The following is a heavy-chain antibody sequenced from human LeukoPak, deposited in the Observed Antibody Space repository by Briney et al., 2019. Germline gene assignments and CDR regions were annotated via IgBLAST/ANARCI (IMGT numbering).Heavy chain of an antibody. CDR2: IYPGDSDT. J-gene: IGHJ4*02. CDR1: GYSFTSYW. CDR3: ARLFYQNQYYYDSSGYYYIDY. D-gene: IGHD3-22*01. V-gene: IGHV5-51*01. Sequence: GESLKISCKGSGYSFTSYWIGWVRQMPGKGLEWMGIIYPGDSDTRYSPSFQGQVAISADKSISTAYLQWSSLKAADTAMYYCARLFYQNQYYYDSSGYYYIDYWGQGTLVTVSS.